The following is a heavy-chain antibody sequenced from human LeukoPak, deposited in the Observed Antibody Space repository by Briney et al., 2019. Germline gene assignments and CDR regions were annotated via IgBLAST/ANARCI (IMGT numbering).Heavy chain of an antibody. CDR3: ARVSEGSTSAARPFDY. D-gene: IGHD6-6*01. V-gene: IGHV3-64*01. J-gene: IGHJ4*02. Sequence: GGSLRLSCAASGFTFSSYAMHWVRQAPGKGLEYVSAISSNGGSTYYANSVKGRFTISRDNSKNTLYLQMGSLRAEDMAVYYCARVSEGSTSAARPFDYWGQGTLVTVSS. CDR2: ISSNGGST. CDR1: GFTFSSYA.